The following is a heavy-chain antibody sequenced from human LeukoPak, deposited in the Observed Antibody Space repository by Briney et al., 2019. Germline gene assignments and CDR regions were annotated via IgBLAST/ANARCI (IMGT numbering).Heavy chain of an antibody. Sequence: SETLSLTCTVSGGSISSYYWSWIRQPPGQGLEWIAYIHSNGYTNYNPSLKSRVTISVDTSKNQFSLKVTSVTAADSAVYYCAKRQGPDSGSYDYFDPWGQGNLVIVSS. J-gene: IGHJ5*02. V-gene: IGHV4-4*09. CDR3: AKRQGPDSGSYDYFDP. CDR1: GGSISSYY. D-gene: IGHD1-26*01. CDR2: IHSNGYT.